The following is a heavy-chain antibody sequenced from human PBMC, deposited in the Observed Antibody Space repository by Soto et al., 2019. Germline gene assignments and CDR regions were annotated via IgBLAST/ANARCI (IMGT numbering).Heavy chain of an antibody. CDR3: AKTPSGYSPWYSDY. V-gene: IGHV3-23*01. CDR1: AFSFRIYS. Sequence: PGGSLRLSCTASAFSFRIYSMNWVRQAPGKGLEWVSGISGSDGSTYYADSVKGRFTISRDDAKKTLYLQMNSLRAEDTAVYYCAKTPSGYSPWYSDYWGQGTLVTVSS. D-gene: IGHD3-22*01. J-gene: IGHJ4*02. CDR2: ISGSDGST.